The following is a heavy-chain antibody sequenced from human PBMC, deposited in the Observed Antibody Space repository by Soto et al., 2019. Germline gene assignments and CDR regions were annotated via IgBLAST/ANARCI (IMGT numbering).Heavy chain of an antibody. D-gene: IGHD3-22*01. V-gene: IGHV4-31*03. Sequence: QVQLQESGPGLVKPSPTLSLTCTVSGGSISSGGYYWSWIGQHPGKGLEWIGYIYYSGSTYYNPSLTSRVTILVDTSKNQFSLKLSSVTAADTAVYYCATYDSSDYYSGSPIGWFDPWGQVTLVTVSS. CDR3: ATYDSSDYYSGSPIGWFDP. CDR2: IYYSGST. J-gene: IGHJ5*02. CDR1: GGSISSGGYY.